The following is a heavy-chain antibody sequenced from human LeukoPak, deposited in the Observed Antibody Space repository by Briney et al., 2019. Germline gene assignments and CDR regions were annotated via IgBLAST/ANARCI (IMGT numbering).Heavy chain of an antibody. Sequence: GGSLRLSCGASGFTFSNYGMLWVRQAPGKGLDWVAFIRYDGNNKLYADSVKGRFTISRDNSKNTLYLHINSLRAEDTAVYYCARDRGTGDLDYWGQGTLVTVSS. V-gene: IGHV3-30*02. CDR1: GFTFSNYG. J-gene: IGHJ4*02. CDR2: IRYDGNNK. CDR3: ARDRGTGDLDY. D-gene: IGHD3/OR15-3a*01.